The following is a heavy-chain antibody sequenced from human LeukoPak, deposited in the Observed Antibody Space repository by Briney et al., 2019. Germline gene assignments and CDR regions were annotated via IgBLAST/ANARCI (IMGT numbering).Heavy chain of an antibody. Sequence: GGSLRLSCAASGFTFSSYEMNWGRQAPGEGLEWVSYISSSGSTIYYADSVKGRFTISRDNAKNSLYLQMNSLRAEVTAVYYCARDSGWGGYYMPLGPDYWGQGTLVTVSS. V-gene: IGHV3-48*03. CDR3: ARDSGWGGYYMPLGPDY. D-gene: IGHD3-3*01. CDR2: ISSSGSTI. J-gene: IGHJ4*02. CDR1: GFTFSSYE.